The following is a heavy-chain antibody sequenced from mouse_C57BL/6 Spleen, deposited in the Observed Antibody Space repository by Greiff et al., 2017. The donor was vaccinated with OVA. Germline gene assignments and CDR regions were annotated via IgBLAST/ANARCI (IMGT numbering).Heavy chain of an antibody. J-gene: IGHJ3*01. CDR2: IRSKSSNYAT. D-gene: IGHD2-2*01. V-gene: IGHV10-3*01. Sequence: GAGLVQPKGSLKLSCAASGFTFNTYAMHWVRQAPGKGLEWVARIRSKSSNYATYYADSVKDRFTISRDDSQSMLYLQMNNLKTEDTAMYYCVREWGIYGYDVAWFAYWGQGTLVTVSA. CDR3: VREWGIYGYDVAWFAY. CDR1: GFTFNTYA.